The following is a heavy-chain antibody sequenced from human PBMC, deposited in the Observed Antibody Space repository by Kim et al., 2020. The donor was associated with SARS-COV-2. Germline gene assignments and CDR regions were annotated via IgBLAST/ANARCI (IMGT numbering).Heavy chain of an antibody. CDR1: GYSFTSYW. CDR2: IYPGDSDT. Sequence: GESLKISCKGSGYSFTSYWIGWVRQMPGKGLEWMGIIYPGDSDTRYSPSFQGQVTISADKSISTAYLQWSSLKASDTAMYYCATNLAVAGDTNWFDPWGQGTLVTVSS. D-gene: IGHD6-19*01. V-gene: IGHV5-51*01. CDR3: ATNLAVAGDTNWFDP. J-gene: IGHJ5*02.